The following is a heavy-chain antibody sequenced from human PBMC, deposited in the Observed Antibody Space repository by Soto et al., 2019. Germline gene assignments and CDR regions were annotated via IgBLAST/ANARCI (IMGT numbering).Heavy chain of an antibody. Sequence: GESLKISCTGFGYTFTTFWISWVRQMPGRGLEWMGRIDPRDSYTNYSPSFQGHVTISVDKSISTAYLQWGSLKASDTAMYHCARLYCSSSTCDSWFDPWGQGTLVTVSS. J-gene: IGHJ5*02. D-gene: IGHD2-2*01. CDR3: ARLYCSSSTCDSWFDP. CDR1: GYTFTTFW. V-gene: IGHV5-10-1*01. CDR2: IDPRDSYT.